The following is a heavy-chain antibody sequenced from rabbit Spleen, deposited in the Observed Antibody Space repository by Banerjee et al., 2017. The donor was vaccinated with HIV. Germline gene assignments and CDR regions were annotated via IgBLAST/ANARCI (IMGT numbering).Heavy chain of an antibody. V-gene: IGHV1S7*01. CDR2: IYPVFGIT. CDR1: GFTISSYN. D-gene: IGHD4-1*01. J-gene: IGHJ3*01. Sequence: QLVESGGGLVQPGGSLKLSCKASGFTISSYNMGWVRQAPGKGLEWIGDIYPVFGITNYANSVKGRFTISSDNAQNTVDLQMNSLTAADTATYFCARNYNSAWDLWGQGTLVTVS. CDR3: ARNYNSAWDL.